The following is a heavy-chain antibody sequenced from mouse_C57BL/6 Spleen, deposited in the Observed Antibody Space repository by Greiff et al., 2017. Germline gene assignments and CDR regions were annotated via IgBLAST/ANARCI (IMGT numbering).Heavy chain of an antibody. CDR3: ARWEGNSGFAY. CDR1: GYTFTDYY. V-gene: IGHV1-26*01. D-gene: IGHD2-1*01. Sequence: EVQLQPSGPELVKPGASVKISCKASGYTFTDYYMNWVKQSHGKSLEWIGDLNPNNGGTSYNPKFKGKATLTVDKSSSTAFMERRSLTSEDSAIYYGARWEGNSGFAYWGQGTLVTVSA. J-gene: IGHJ3*01. CDR2: LNPNNGGT.